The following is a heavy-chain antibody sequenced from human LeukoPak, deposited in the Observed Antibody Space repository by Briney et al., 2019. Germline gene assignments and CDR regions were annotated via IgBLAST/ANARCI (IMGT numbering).Heavy chain of an antibody. V-gene: IGHV4-39*01. CDR3: AQSLGSSNWIGNWFDP. D-gene: IGHD6-13*01. Sequence: SETLSLTCTVSGGSISSSSHSWGWIRQPPGKGLEWTGSIYYTGRTYYNPSLKSRVTISVDTSKNQFSLKLSSVTAADTAVYYCAQSLGSSNWIGNWFDPWGQGTLVTVSS. CDR2: IYYTGRT. J-gene: IGHJ5*02. CDR1: GGSISSSSHS.